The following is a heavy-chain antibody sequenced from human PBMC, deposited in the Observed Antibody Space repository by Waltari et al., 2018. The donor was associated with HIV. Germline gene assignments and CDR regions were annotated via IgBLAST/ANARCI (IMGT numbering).Heavy chain of an antibody. V-gene: IGHV4-4*02. CDR1: GGSISSSNW. D-gene: IGHD3-16*02. CDR3: ARLRLGELSSYYYYYGMDV. Sequence: QVQLQESGPGLVKPSGTLSLTCAVSGGSISSSNWWSWVRQPPGKGLEWIGEIYHSGGTNYSPSLKSRVTISVDKSKNQFSLKLSSVTAADTAVYYCARLRLGELSSYYYYYGMDVWGQGTTVTVSS. CDR2: IYHSGGT. J-gene: IGHJ6*02.